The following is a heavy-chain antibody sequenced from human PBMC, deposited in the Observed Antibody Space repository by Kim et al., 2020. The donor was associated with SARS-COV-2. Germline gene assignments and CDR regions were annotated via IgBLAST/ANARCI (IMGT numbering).Heavy chain of an antibody. D-gene: IGHD5-18*01. CDR3: ASRGYSYPYAFDI. V-gene: IGHV4-59*01. Sequence: SETLSLTCTVSGGSISSYYWSWIRQPPGKGLEWIGYIYYSGSTNYNPSLKSRVTISVDTSKNQFSLKLSSVTAADTAVYYCASRGYSYPYAFDIWGQGTMVTVSS. J-gene: IGHJ3*02. CDR2: IYYSGST. CDR1: GGSISSYY.